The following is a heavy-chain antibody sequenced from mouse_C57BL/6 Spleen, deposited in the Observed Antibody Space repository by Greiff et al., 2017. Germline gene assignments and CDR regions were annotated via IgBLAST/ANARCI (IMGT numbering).Heavy chain of an antibody. CDR2: INPSSGYT. V-gene: IGHV1-4*01. Sequence: VQLQQSGAELARPGASVKMSCKASGYTFTSYTMHWVKQRPGQGLAWIGYINPSSGYTKYNQKFKDKATLTADKSSSTAYMQLSSLTSDDSAVYYCARRDYDDYAMDYWGQGTSVTVSS. J-gene: IGHJ4*01. CDR3: ARRDYDDYAMDY. D-gene: IGHD2-4*01. CDR1: GYTFTSYT.